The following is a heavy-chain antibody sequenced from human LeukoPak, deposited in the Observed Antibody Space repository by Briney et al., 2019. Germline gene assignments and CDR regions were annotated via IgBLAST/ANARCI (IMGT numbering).Heavy chain of an antibody. D-gene: IGHD3-22*01. CDR3: ARYYYDSSGYYYPYFDH. CDR2: IYHSGST. J-gene: IGHJ4*02. V-gene: IGHV4-39*07. Sequence: SETLSLTCTVSGGSISSSSYYWGWIRQPPGKGLEWIGSIYHSGSTNYNPSLKSRVTISVDKSKNQFSLKLSSVTAADTAVYYCARYYYDSSGYYYPYFDHWGQGTLVTVSS. CDR1: GGSISSSSYY.